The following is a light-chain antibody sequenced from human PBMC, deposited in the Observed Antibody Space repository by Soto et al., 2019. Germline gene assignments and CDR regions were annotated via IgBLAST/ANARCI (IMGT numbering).Light chain of an antibody. Sequence: DIQMTQSPSTLSASVADRFTITCLASQSISTWLAWYQQKPGKAPKVLIYGASSLQSGVPSRFSGSGSGTDFTLTISSLQPEDFATYYCQQSYSTLLLTFGGGTKVDI. V-gene: IGKV1-39*01. CDR1: QSISTW. CDR2: GAS. J-gene: IGKJ4*01. CDR3: QQSYSTLLLT.